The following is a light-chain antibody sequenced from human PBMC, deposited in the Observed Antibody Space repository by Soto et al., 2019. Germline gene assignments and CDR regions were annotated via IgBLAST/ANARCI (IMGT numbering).Light chain of an antibody. CDR3: QSFDSSLSGAL. CDR2: GAT. V-gene: IGLV1-40*01. Sequence: QAVVTQSPSVSGAPGQRVTISCSGSSSNIGAGNDVHWYQQLPGAAPKLLIYGATRRPSGVPDRFSGSRSGNSAFLAITGLQVEDESVYYCQSFDSSLSGALFGGGTKLTVL. CDR1: SSNIGAGND. J-gene: IGLJ3*02.